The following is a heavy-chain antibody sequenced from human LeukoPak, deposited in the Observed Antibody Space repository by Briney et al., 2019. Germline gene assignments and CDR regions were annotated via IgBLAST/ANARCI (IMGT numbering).Heavy chain of an antibody. CDR1: GFSLRTRGMR. Sequence: SGPALVQPTQTLTLTCTFSGFSLRTRGMRVSWIRQPPGKALEWLALIDWDDDKFYSTSLKTRHTISKDTSKKQVVLTMANMDPVDTATYYCARIAVAGTVDYWGQGTLVTVSS. D-gene: IGHD6-19*01. CDR3: ARIAVAGTVDY. CDR2: IDWDDDK. J-gene: IGHJ4*02. V-gene: IGHV2-70*04.